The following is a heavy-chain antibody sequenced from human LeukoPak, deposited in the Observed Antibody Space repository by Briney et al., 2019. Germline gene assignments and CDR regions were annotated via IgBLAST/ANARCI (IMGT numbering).Heavy chain of an antibody. CDR3: ARDPDYYGSGSYSV. CDR1: GYTFTSYG. J-gene: IGHJ4*02. D-gene: IGHD3-10*01. V-gene: IGHV1-18*01. CDR2: ISAYNGNT. Sequence: ASVKVSCKASGYTFTSYGISWVRQAPGQGLEWMGWISAYNGNTNYAQKFQGRVTITADKSTSTAYMELSSLRSEDTAVYYCARDPDYYGSGSYSVWGQGTLVTVSS.